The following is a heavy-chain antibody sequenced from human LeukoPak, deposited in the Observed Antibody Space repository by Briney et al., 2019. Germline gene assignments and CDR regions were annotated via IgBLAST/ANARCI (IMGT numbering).Heavy chain of an antibody. Sequence: SETLSLTCTVSGGSISSSSYYWGWIRQPAGKGLEWIGRILISGRTNYNPSLKSRLTMSADTSKNQFSLILNSVTAADTAVYYCAVGRPRNATRLDDGYDFWGKGTMVTVSS. D-gene: IGHD1-1*01. J-gene: IGHJ3*01. CDR1: GGSISSSSYY. CDR3: AVGRPRNATRLDDGYDF. V-gene: IGHV4-61*02. CDR2: ILISGRT.